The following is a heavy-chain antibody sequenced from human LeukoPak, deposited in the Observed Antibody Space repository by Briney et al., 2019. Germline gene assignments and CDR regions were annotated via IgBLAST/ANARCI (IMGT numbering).Heavy chain of an antibody. Sequence: GGSLRLSCAASGFTFSSCEMNWVRQAPGKGLEWVSYISSSGSTIYYADSVKGRFTISRDNAKHSLYLQMNSLRAEDTAVYYCARDPYYGDYVVWGQGTLVTVSS. CDR2: ISSSGSTI. CDR3: ARDPYYGDYVV. V-gene: IGHV3-48*03. CDR1: GFTFSSCE. J-gene: IGHJ4*02. D-gene: IGHD4-17*01.